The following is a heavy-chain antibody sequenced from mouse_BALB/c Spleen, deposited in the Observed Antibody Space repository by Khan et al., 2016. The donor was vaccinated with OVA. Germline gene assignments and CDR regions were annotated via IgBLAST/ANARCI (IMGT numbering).Heavy chain of an antibody. CDR2: IYFSGRI. CDR3: TRDGNYMDY. V-gene: IGHV3-1*02. Sequence: EVQLQESGPDLVKPSQSLSLTCTVTGYSITSGYAWHWIRQFPGNKLEWMAYIYFSGRINYNPSLKSRISVIRDTSKNQFFLQLNSVTSEDTATYYCTRDGNYMDYWGQGTSVTVSS. D-gene: IGHD2-1*01. CDR1: GYSITSGYA. J-gene: IGHJ4*01.